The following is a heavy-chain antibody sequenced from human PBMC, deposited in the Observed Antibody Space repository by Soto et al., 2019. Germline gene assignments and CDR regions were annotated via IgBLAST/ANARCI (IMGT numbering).Heavy chain of an antibody. CDR2: MNPNSGNT. Sequence: GASVKVSCKASGYTFTSYDINWVRQATGQGLEWMGWMNPNSGNTGYAQKFQGRVTMTRNTSISTAYMELSSLRSEDTAVYYCARGVGYDFWSGYYPYAEYYYYYMDVWGKGTTVTVSS. CDR1: GYTFTSYD. D-gene: IGHD3-3*01. CDR3: ARGVGYDFWSGYYPYAEYYYYYMDV. V-gene: IGHV1-8*01. J-gene: IGHJ6*03.